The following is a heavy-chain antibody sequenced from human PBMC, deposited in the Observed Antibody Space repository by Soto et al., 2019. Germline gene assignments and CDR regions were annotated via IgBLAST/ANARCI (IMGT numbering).Heavy chain of an antibody. CDR3: ARQTGLLWFGDRRGDAFDI. CDR2: IYYSGST. V-gene: IGHV4-39*01. D-gene: IGHD3-10*01. Sequence: SETLSLTCTVSGGSISSGGYYWGWIRQPPGKGLEWIGSIYYSGSTYYNPSLKSRVTISVDTSKNQFSLKLSSVTAADTAVYYCARQTGLLWFGDRRGDAFDIWGQGTMVTVSS. CDR1: GGSISSGGYY. J-gene: IGHJ3*02.